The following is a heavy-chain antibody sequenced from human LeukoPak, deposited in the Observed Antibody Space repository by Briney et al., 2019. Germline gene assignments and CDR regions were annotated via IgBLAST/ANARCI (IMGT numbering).Heavy chain of an antibody. V-gene: IGHV3-30*03. CDR3: ASQFWWAAVAGTTLDY. D-gene: IGHD6-19*01. J-gene: IGHJ4*02. CDR2: ISSDGSGK. CDR1: GFTFSSYG. Sequence: GGSLRLSCTTTGFTFSSYGMHWVRQAPGKGLEWVAVISSDGSGKHSAESVKGRFTISRDNSKNTLYLQMNSLRAEDTAVYFCASQFWWAAVAGTTLDYWGQGTLVTVSS.